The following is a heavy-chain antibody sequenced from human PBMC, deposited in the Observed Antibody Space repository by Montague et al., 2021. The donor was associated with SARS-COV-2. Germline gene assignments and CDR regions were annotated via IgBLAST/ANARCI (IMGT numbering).Heavy chain of an antibody. CDR3: VRDPAPSGSGTFYDY. CDR1: GDSVSHDF. Sequence: LSLTCTVSGDSVSHDFWTWIRQPPGKGLEWIGYVYYSRSSSYNPSLRXRVSIAVDTSKNQFSLRLSTVTAADTAIYYCVRDPAPSGSGTFYDYWGQGTLVAVSS. D-gene: IGHD1-26*01. V-gene: IGHV4-59*02. J-gene: IGHJ4*02. CDR2: VYYSRSS.